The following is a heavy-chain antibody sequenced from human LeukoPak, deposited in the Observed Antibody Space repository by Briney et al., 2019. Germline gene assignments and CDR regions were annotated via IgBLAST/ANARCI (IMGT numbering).Heavy chain of an antibody. CDR1: GFTSSSYW. CDR3: ARENGDYDAFDI. Sequence: GGSLRLSCAASGFTSSSYWMSWVRQAPEKGLEWVANIKQDGSEKYYVDSVKGRFTISRDNAKNSLYLQMNSLRAEDTAVFYCARENGDYDAFDIWGQGTMVTVSS. CDR2: IKQDGSEK. V-gene: IGHV3-7*01. D-gene: IGHD4-17*01. J-gene: IGHJ3*02.